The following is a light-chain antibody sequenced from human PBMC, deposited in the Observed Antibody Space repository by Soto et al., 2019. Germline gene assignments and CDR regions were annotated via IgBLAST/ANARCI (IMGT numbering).Light chain of an antibody. CDR3: QQYNSYSRT. J-gene: IGKJ1*01. Sequence: DTEMTQSPSTLSVSVGDRVTITCRASQSVSSWLAWYQQKPGKAPKLLIYKASSLESGVPSSFGGSGSGTEFTLTISSLQPDDFATYCCQQYNSYSRTFGQGTKVEIK. CDR1: QSVSSW. V-gene: IGKV1-5*03. CDR2: KAS.